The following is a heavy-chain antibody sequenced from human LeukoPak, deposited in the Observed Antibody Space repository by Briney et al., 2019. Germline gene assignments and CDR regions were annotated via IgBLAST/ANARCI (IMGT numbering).Heavy chain of an antibody. J-gene: IGHJ3*02. Sequence: PGGSLRLSCAASGFTFSSYGMYWVRQAPGKGLEWVAFIRYDGSNKYYADSVKGRFTVSRDNSKNTLYLQMDSLRVEDTAVYYCARGGSYSSNAFDIWGQGTMVTVSA. CDR3: ARGGSYSSNAFDI. CDR2: IRYDGSNK. CDR1: GFTFSSYG. V-gene: IGHV3-30*02. D-gene: IGHD1-26*01.